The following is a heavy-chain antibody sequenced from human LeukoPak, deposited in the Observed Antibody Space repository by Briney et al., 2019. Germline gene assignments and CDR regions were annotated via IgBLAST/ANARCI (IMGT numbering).Heavy chain of an antibody. CDR2: MNPNSGKT. CDR1: GYSYTTYD. Sequence: ASVKVSCKASGYSYTTYDINWVRQAPGQGLEWMGWMNPNSGKTNFAQKFQGRVTMTRTTSISTAYMEVSSLRSEGTAVYYCARGLSPSDYWGQGTLVTVSS. CDR3: ARGLSPSDY. J-gene: IGHJ4*02. V-gene: IGHV1-8*01.